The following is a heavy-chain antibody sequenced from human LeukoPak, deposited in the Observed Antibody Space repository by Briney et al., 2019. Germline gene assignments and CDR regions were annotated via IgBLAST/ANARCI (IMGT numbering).Heavy chain of an antibody. V-gene: IGHV4-38-2*02. J-gene: IGHJ4*02. CDR1: GYSISSGYY. Sequence: SETLSLTCTVSGYSISSGYYWGWIRQPPGKGLEWIGSIYHSGSTYYNPSLESRVPISVDPSKDQFSLKMTSMTAADTAIYYCARTLYPWSFDYWGQGTRVTVSS. CDR2: IYHSGST. D-gene: IGHD1-1*01. CDR3: ARTLYPWSFDY.